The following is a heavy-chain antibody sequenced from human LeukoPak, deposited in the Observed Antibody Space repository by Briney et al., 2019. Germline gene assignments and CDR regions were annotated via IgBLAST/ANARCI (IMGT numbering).Heavy chain of an antibody. CDR3: ARVPRYCTGSSCWDYYYYMDV. J-gene: IGHJ6*03. V-gene: IGHV4-39*07. CDR1: GGSISSSDFY. Sequence: PSETLSLTCTVSGGSISSSDFYWGWIRQPPGKGLEWIANIFYSGSTYYNPSLKSRVTISVDTSKNQFSLKLSSVTAADTAVYYCARVPRYCTGSSCWDYYYYMDVWGTGTTVTVSS. CDR2: IFYSGST. D-gene: IGHD2-8*02.